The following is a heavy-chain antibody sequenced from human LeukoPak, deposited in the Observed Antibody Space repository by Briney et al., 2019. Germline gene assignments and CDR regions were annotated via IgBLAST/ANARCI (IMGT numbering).Heavy chain of an antibody. CDR2: IYSGGST. D-gene: IGHD3-3*01. V-gene: IGHV3-66*04. CDR1: GFTVSSNY. J-gene: IGHJ4*02. Sequence: GGSLRLSCAASGFTVSSNYMSWVRQAPGKGLEWVSVIYSGGSTYYADSVKGRFTISRDNSKNTLYLQMNSLRAEDTAVYYCAKRLFRSFGVVPFDYWGQGTLVTVSS. CDR3: AKRLFRSFGVVPFDY.